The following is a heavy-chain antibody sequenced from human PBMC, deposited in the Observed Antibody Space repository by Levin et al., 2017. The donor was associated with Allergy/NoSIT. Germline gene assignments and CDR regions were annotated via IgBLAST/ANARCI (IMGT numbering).Heavy chain of an antibody. V-gene: IGHV3-74*01. Sequence: GESLKISCAVSGFTLSSHWVHWVRQAPGKGLVWVSRINPDGNTINYADSVKGRFTISRDNAKNTLYLQMNSLRAEDTAIYYCSRAGQYRFDYWGQGTLVTVSS. CDR1: GFTLSSHW. J-gene: IGHJ4*02. CDR3: SRAGQYRFDY. D-gene: IGHD2/OR15-2a*01. CDR2: INPDGNTI.